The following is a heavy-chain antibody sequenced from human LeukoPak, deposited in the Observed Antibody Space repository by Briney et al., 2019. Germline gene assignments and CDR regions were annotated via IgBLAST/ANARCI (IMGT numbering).Heavy chain of an antibody. CDR2: ISYDGSNK. CDR1: GFTFSSYA. D-gene: IGHD3/OR15-3a*01. V-gene: IGHV3-30*04. J-gene: IGHJ4*02. Sequence: GGSLRLSCAASGFTFSSYAMHWVRRAPGKGLEWVAVISYDGSNKYYADSVKGRFTISRDNSKNTLYLQMNSLRAEDTAFYYCARDSGFSGTQRGEYWGQGTLVTVSS. CDR3: ARDSGFSGTQRGEY.